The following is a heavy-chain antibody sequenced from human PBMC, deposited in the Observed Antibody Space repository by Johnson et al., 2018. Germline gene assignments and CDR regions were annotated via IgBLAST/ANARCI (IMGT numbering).Heavy chain of an antibody. CDR3: ASDSTFFEPIYFDH. J-gene: IGHJ4*02. D-gene: IGHD3-3*01. Sequence: VQLVESGGGLVKPGGSLRLSCATSGFSFSAYTMNWVRQAPGKGLEWVSSISSSSSGIYYVDSVQGRFTISRDHAGGSLYLQMDSLRAEDTAVYFCASDSTFFEPIYFDHWGQGTLVIVSS. CDR2: ISSSSSGI. V-gene: IGHV3-21*01. CDR1: GFSFSAYT.